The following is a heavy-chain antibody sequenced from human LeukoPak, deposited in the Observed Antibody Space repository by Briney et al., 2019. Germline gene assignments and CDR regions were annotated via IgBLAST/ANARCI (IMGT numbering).Heavy chain of an antibody. CDR3: ARAEMAPNGGAQELAY. D-gene: IGHD5-24*01. Sequence: SQTLSLTCAISGDSVSSNSAAWNWIRQSPSRGLEWLGRTYYRSKWYNDYAVSVKSRITINPDTSKNHLSLQLNSGTPEDTAVYYCARAEMAPNGGAQELAYWGQGTLVTVSS. CDR1: GDSVSSNSAA. J-gene: IGHJ4*02. V-gene: IGHV6-1*01. CDR2: TYYRSKWYN.